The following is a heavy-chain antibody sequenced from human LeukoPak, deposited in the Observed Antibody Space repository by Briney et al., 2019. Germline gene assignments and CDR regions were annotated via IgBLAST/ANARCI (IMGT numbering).Heavy chain of an antibody. CDR3: ARVPTMVRGVRGYFDY. V-gene: IGHV4-34*01. D-gene: IGHD3-10*01. J-gene: IGHJ4*02. CDR1: GRSFSGYY. Sequence: PSETLSLTCAVYGRSFSGYYWSWIRQPPGKGLEWIGEINHSGSTNYNPSLKSRVTISVDTSKNQFSLKLSSVTAEDTAVYYCARVPTMVRGVRGYFDYWGQGTLVTVSS. CDR2: INHSGST.